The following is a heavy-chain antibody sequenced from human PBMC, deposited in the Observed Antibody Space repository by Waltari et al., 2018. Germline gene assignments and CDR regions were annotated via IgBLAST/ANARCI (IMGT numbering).Heavy chain of an antibody. Sequence: QVQLVQSGAEVKKPGSSVKVSCKASGGTFSSYAISWVRQAPGQGLEWMGGIIPIFGTANYATKFRGRVTITADEATSTAYMELSSLRSEYTAVYYCASSGVPAAGTHFDYWGQGTLVTVSS. CDR1: GGTFSSYA. CDR3: ASSGVPAAGTHFDY. V-gene: IGHV1-69*12. CDR2: IIPIFGTA. D-gene: IGHD2-2*01. J-gene: IGHJ4*02.